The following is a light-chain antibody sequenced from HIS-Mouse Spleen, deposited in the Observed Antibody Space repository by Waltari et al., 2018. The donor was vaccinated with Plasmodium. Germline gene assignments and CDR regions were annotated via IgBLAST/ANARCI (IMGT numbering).Light chain of an antibody. CDR2: QDS. Sequence: SYELTQPPSVSVSPGQTASITCSGDKLGDKYACWYQQKPGQSPVLVIYQDSKRPSWIPERLSGSNSGNTASLTISGTQAMDGAEYYCQAWDSSTAWVFGGGTKLTVL. CDR1: KLGDKY. CDR3: QAWDSSTAWV. J-gene: IGLJ2*01. V-gene: IGLV3-1*01.